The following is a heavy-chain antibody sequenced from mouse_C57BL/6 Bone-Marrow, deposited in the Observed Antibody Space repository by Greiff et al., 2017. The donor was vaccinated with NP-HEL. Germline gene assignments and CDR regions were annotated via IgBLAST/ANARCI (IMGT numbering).Heavy chain of an antibody. CDR2: IYPGNSDT. D-gene: IGHD1-1*01. CDR3: TVPIYYYGSSYVSLYFDY. V-gene: IGHV1-5*01. J-gene: IGHJ2*01. Sequence: EVQLVESGTVLARPGASVKMSCKTSGYTFTSYWMHWVKQRPGQGLEWIGAIYPGNSDTSYNQKFKGKAKLTAVTSASTAYMELSSLTNEDSAVYYCTVPIYYYGSSYVSLYFDYWGQGTTLTVSS. CDR1: GYTFTSYW.